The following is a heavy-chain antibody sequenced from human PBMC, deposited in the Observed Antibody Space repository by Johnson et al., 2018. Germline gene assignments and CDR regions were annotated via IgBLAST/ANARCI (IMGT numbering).Heavy chain of an antibody. Sequence: QVQPVESGAEVKKPGSSXKVSCKASGGTFSSYTISWVRQAPGQGLEWMGRIIPILGIANSAQKVQGRVTITADKSTSTAYMELSSMRTEDTAVYYCARELGGYYYYYMDVWGKGTTVTVSS. J-gene: IGHJ6*03. CDR1: GGTFSSYT. V-gene: IGHV1-69*09. CDR3: ARELGGYYYYYMDV. CDR2: IIPILGIA.